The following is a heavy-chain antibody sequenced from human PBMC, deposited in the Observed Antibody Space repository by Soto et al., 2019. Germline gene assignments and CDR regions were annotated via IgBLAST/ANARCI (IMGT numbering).Heavy chain of an antibody. J-gene: IGHJ6*02. V-gene: IGHV5-51*01. Sequence: PXAALKISCKGSGYRFSSYWIAWVRQMPGKGLEWMGIIYPGDSDTRYSPSFQGQVTFSVYKSNNTAYLQWSSLKASHTAMYYCARQGSNGAYYYYGMDVWGQGTAVTASS. CDR1: GYRFSSYW. D-gene: IGHD2-8*01. CDR2: IYPGDSDT. CDR3: ARQGSNGAYYYYGMDV.